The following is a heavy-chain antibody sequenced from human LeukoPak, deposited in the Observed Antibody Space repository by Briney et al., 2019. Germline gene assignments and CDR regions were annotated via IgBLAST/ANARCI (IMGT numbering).Heavy chain of an antibody. CDR3: AKAGIGVVGYFDY. V-gene: IGHV3-23*01. CDR2: IRGSGGGT. CDR1: GFTFNSYA. Sequence: HSGGSLRLSCAASGFTFNSYAMSWVRQAPGKGLEWVSAIRGSGGGTYYADSVKGRFTISRDNSKNTLHLQMNSLRDEDTALYYCAKAGIGVVGYFDYWGQGTKVTDSS. J-gene: IGHJ4*02. D-gene: IGHD6-19*01.